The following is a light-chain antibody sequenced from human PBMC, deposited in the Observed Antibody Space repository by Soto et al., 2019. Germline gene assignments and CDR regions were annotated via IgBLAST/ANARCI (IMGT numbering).Light chain of an antibody. CDR3: QSYDSGLSGSV. Sequence: VLTQPPSVSGAPGQRVTISCTGSSSNIGAGYDVHWYQQLPETAPKLLIYGNNNRPSGVPDRFSGSKSGTSASLAITGLQAEDEADYYCQSYDSGLSGSVFGTGTKVAVL. CDR1: SSNIGAGYD. CDR2: GNN. J-gene: IGLJ1*01. V-gene: IGLV1-40*01.